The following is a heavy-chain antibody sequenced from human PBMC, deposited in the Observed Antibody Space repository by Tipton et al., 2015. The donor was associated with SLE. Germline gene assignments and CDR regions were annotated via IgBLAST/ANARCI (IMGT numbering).Heavy chain of an antibody. D-gene: IGHD6-25*01. CDR1: GGSISSYY. V-gene: IGHV4-59*01. Sequence: TLSLTCTVSGGSISSYYWSWIRQPPGKGLEWIGYIYYSGSTNYNPSLKSRVTISVDTSKNQFSLKLSSVTAADTAVYYCARGYLRSGWTVDYFDYWGQGTLVTVSS. CDR2: IYYSGST. J-gene: IGHJ4*02. CDR3: ARGYLRSGWTVDYFDY.